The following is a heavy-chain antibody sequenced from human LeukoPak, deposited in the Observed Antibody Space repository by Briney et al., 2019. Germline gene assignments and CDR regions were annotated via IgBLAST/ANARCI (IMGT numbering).Heavy chain of an antibody. Sequence: ASVTVSCKVSGYTLTELSMHWVRQAPGKGLEWMGGFDPEDGETIYAQKFQGRVTMTEDTSTDTAYMELSSLRSEDTAVYYCATESYSGSYLYAFDIWGQGTMVTVSS. D-gene: IGHD1-26*01. CDR1: GYTLTELS. V-gene: IGHV1-24*01. CDR3: ATESYSGSYLYAFDI. J-gene: IGHJ3*02. CDR2: FDPEDGET.